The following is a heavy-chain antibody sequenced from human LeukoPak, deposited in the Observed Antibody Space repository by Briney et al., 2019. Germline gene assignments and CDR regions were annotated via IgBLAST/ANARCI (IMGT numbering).Heavy chain of an antibody. CDR3: ARARYYYDSNTYRQGPLFDY. Sequence: GGALRLSCEASGFTFNNDWRSWVRQAPGKGLKWVANIKEDGREKYYVDSARCRFTISRDNAKNSLYLQMHSLRADDTAVYYCARARYYYDSNTYRQGPLFDYWGQGTLVTVSS. CDR1: GFTFNNDW. J-gene: IGHJ4*02. CDR2: IKEDGREK. D-gene: IGHD3-22*01. V-gene: IGHV3-7*03.